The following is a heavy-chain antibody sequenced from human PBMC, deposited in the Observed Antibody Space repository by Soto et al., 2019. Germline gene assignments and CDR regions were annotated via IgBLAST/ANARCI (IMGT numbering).Heavy chain of an antibody. CDR1: GGSISSYY. Sequence: SETLSLTSTVSGGSISSYYWSWVRQPPRKGLEWIGYIYYSGSTNDHPSLKSRVTISVDTSKNPYSLKRSSGTAADTVFYYCAGDYYGAGSFNNWFHPWGQGTLVTVSS. D-gene: IGHD3-10*01. J-gene: IGHJ5*02. CDR3: AGDYYGAGSFNNWFHP. V-gene: IGHV4-59*01. CDR2: IYYSGST.